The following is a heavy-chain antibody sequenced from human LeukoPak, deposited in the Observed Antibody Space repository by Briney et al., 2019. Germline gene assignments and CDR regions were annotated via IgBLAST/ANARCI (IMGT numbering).Heavy chain of an antibody. J-gene: IGHJ4*02. Sequence: SETLSPTCSVSGGSIRSYYWSWIRQPPGKGLEWIGYIYYSGSTNYNPSLRSRVTISIDTSKNQFSLKLSSVTAADTAVYYCARYVWGSYPTFEDYWGQGALVTVSS. CDR3: ARYVWGSYPTFEDY. D-gene: IGHD3-16*02. CDR1: GGSIRSYY. CDR2: IYYSGST. V-gene: IGHV4-59*01.